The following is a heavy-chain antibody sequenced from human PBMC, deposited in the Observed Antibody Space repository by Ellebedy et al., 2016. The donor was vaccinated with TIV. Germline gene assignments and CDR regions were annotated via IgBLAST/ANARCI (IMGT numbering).Heavy chain of an antibody. CDR3: ARDGIYYDSSGPDAFDI. D-gene: IGHD3-22*01. J-gene: IGHJ3*02. Sequence: AASVKVSCKASGGTFSSYAISWVRQAPGQGLEWMGGIIPIFGTANYAQKFQGRVTITADESTSTAYMELSSLRSEDTAVYYCARDGIYYDSSGPDAFDIWGQGTMVTVSS. V-gene: IGHV1-69*13. CDR2: IIPIFGTA. CDR1: GGTFSSYA.